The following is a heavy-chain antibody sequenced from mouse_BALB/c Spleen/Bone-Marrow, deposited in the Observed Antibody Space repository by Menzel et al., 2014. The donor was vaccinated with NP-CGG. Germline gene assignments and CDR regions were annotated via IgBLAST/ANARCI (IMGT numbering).Heavy chain of an antibody. Sequence: KLMESGRGLVQPGGSLKLSSAASGFTFSSYSMSWVRQTPEKRLEWVAYISNGGGSTYYPDTVKGRFTISRDNAKNTLYLQMSSLKSEDTAMYYCARQLGLRVDYWGQGSSVTVSS. V-gene: IGHV5-12-2*01. CDR1: GFTFSSYS. CDR3: ARQLGLRVDY. D-gene: IGHD3-1*01. CDR2: ISNGGGST. J-gene: IGHJ4*01.